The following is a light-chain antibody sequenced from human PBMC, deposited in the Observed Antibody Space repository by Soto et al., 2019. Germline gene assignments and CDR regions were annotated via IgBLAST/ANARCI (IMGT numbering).Light chain of an antibody. V-gene: IGKV1-6*01. CDR3: LQNYGYPWT. J-gene: IGKJ1*01. CDR1: QGIRSD. CDR2: AAS. Sequence: AIQMTQSPSSLSASVGDRVTITCRASQGIRSDLGWYQQKPGKAPKLLIYAASSLQSGVPSRFSGSGSGTDFTLTISSLQPEDFATYYCLQNYGYPWTFGQGTKVEIK.